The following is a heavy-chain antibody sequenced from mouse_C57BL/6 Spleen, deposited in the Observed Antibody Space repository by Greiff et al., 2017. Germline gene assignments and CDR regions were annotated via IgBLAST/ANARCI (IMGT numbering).Heavy chain of an antibody. D-gene: IGHD2-3*01. Sequence: QVHVKQSGAELVKPGASVKLSCKASGYTFTSYWMHWVKQRPGRGLEWIGRIDPNSGGTKYNEKFKSKATLTVDKPSSTAYMQLSSLTSEDSAVYYCARRRDGYYNYAMDYWGQGTSVTVSS. J-gene: IGHJ4*01. CDR1: GYTFTSYW. CDR2: IDPNSGGT. V-gene: IGHV1-72*01. CDR3: ARRRDGYYNYAMDY.